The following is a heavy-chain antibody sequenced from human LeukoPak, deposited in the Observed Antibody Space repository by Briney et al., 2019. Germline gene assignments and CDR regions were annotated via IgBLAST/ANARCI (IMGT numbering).Heavy chain of an antibody. V-gene: IGHV4-30-2*01. CDR1: GGSISSGGYY. D-gene: IGHD3-22*01. CDR2: IYHSGST. Sequence: SETLSLTCTVSGGSISSGGYYWSWIRQPPGKGLEWIGYIYHSGSTYYNPSLKSRVTISVDRSKSQFSLKLSSVTAADTAVYYCARVSDSSGYSFGYWGQGALVTVSS. CDR3: ARVSDSSGYSFGY. J-gene: IGHJ4*02.